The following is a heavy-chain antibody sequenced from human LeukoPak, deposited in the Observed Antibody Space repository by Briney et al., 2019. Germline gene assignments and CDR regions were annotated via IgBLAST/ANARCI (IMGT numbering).Heavy chain of an antibody. J-gene: IGHJ6*03. CDR2: ISYDGSNK. CDR3: VRDNGYCSSTSCYYYYMDV. Sequence: SGGSLRLSCAASGFTFSSYAMHWVRQPPGKGLEWVAVISYDGSNKYYADSVKGRFTISRDNSKNTLYLQMNSLRADDTAVYYCVRDNGYCSSTSCYYYYMDVWGKGTTVTISS. V-gene: IGHV3-30*04. D-gene: IGHD2-2*03. CDR1: GFTFSSYA.